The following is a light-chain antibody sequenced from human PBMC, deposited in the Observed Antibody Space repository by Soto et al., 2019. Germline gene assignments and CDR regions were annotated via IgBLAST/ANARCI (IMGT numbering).Light chain of an antibody. CDR2: EVN. CDR1: SSDVGGCNC. Sequence: QSALPQPASVSGSPGQSITISCTGTSSDVGGCNCVSWYQQHPGKAPKLIIYEVNNRPSGVSNRFSGSKSGNTASLTISGLQVEDEADYYCSSFTTTRTYVFGAGTKLTAL. V-gene: IGLV2-14*01. J-gene: IGLJ1*01. CDR3: SSFTTTRTYV.